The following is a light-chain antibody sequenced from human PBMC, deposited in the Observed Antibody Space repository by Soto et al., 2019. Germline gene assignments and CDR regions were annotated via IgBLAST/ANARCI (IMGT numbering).Light chain of an antibody. V-gene: IGKV3-20*01. Sequence: EIVLTQSPGTLSLSPGERATLSCRASQSVSSSYLAWYQQKPGQAPRLLIYGASSRATGIPDRFSGSGSGKDFTLTISRLEPEDFAVYYCQQYGSTFGGGTKVEI. CDR3: QQYGST. J-gene: IGKJ4*01. CDR2: GAS. CDR1: QSVSSSY.